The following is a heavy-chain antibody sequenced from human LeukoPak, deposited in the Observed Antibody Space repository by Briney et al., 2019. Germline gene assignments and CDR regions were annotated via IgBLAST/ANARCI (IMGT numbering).Heavy chain of an antibody. CDR2: IIPIFGTA. D-gene: IGHD3-3*01. CDR3: ASRLRNYDFWSGYSLKDYYYGMDV. Sequence: EASVKVSCKASGGTFSSYAISWVRQAPGQGLEWMGGIIPIFGTANYAQKFQGRVTITADESTSTAYMELSSLRSEDTAVYYCASRLRNYDFWSGYSLKDYYYGMDVWGQGTTVTVSS. CDR1: GGTFSSYA. J-gene: IGHJ6*02. V-gene: IGHV1-69*13.